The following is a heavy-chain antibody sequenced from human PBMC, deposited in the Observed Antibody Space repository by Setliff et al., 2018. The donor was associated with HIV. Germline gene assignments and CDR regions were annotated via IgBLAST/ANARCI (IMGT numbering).Heavy chain of an antibody. J-gene: IGHJ4*02. CDR3: AKLTYCAGDCPPDY. CDR1: GYSFTSYW. V-gene: IGHV5-51*01. Sequence: GESLKISCKGSGYSFTSYWIGWVRQMPGKGLEWMGIIYPGDSDTRYSPSFQGQVTISADKSISTAYLHWSSLKASDTAMYFCAKLTYCAGDCPPDYWGQGTLVTVSS. CDR2: IYPGDSDT. D-gene: IGHD2-21*02.